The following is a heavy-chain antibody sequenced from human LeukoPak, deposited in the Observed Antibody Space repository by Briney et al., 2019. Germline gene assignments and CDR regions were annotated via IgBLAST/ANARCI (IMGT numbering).Heavy chain of an antibody. CDR3: ARPIKFDCSGGSCYGVPADAFDI. Sequence: SETLSLTCTVSGGSISSSSYYWGWIRQPPGKGLEWIGSIYYSGSTYYNPSLKSRVTISVDTSNNQFFLKLSSVTAADTAGYYCARPIKFDCSGGSCYGVPADAFDIWGQGTMVTVSS. J-gene: IGHJ3*02. CDR1: GGSISSSSYY. CDR2: IYYSGST. D-gene: IGHD2-15*01. V-gene: IGHV4-39*01.